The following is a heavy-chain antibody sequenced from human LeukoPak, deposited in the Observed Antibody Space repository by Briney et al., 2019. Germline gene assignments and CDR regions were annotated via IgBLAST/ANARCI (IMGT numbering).Heavy chain of an antibody. J-gene: IGHJ3*01. CDR2: ISDDGSNK. V-gene: IGHV3-30-3*01. CDR3: ARDRTGNYDAFDV. D-gene: IGHD1-7*01. Sequence: GGSLRLSCAASGFAFSTYTIHWVRQTPGKGLEWVAVISDDGSNKYFAESVKGRFTISRDNSKNTLYLQMNSLGAEDTALYYCARDRTGNYDAFDVWGQGTTVTVSP. CDR1: GFAFSTYT.